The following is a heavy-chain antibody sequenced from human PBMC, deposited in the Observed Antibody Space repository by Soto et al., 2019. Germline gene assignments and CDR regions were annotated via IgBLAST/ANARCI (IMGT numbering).Heavy chain of an antibody. CDR2: INPSGGST. Sequence: ASVKVSCKASGYTFTSYYMHWVLQAPGQGLEWMGIINPSGGSTSYAQKFQGRVTMTRDTSTSTVYMELSSLRSEDTAVYYCAVIAAAGNYYYYGMDVWGQGTTVTVSS. D-gene: IGHD6-13*01. J-gene: IGHJ6*02. CDR3: AVIAAAGNYYYYGMDV. V-gene: IGHV1-46*01. CDR1: GYTFTSYY.